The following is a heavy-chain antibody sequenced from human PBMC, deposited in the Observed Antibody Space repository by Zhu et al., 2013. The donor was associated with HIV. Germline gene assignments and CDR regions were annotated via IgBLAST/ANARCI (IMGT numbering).Heavy chain of an antibody. CDR2: LNTGNGNT. D-gene: IGHD3-3*01. J-gene: IGHJ4*02. CDR3: ARGGSSTLQFLEWLTPFDY. V-gene: IGHV1-3*04. CDR1: GYSFSSYA. Sequence: QVQLVQSGAEVKKPGASVKVSCKASGYSFSSYAMHWVRQAPGQRLEWMGWLNTGNGNTRYLQKFQGRVTITRDTSASTAYMELSSLRSEDTAVYYCARGGSSTLQFLEWLTPFDYWGQGTLVTVSS.